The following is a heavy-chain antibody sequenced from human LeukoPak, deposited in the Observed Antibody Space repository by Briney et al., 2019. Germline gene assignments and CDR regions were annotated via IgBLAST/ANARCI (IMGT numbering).Heavy chain of an antibody. Sequence: GASVKVSCKASGYTFTSYGISWVRQAPGQGLEWMGWISAYNGDTNSAQNLQGRVTMTTDTSTSTAYMELRSLRSDDTAVYYCARDQRVGYSGSVTANWFDPWGQGTLVTVSS. CDR2: ISAYNGDT. V-gene: IGHV1-18*01. CDR1: GYTFTSYG. CDR3: ARDQRVGYSGSVTANWFDP. J-gene: IGHJ5*02. D-gene: IGHD3-10*01.